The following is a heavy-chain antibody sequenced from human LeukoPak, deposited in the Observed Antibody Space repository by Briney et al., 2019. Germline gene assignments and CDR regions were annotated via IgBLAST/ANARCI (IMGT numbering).Heavy chain of an antibody. CDR2: ISNDSRYI. CDR3: ASLSGVWDTGDKKWFDP. CDR1: GFTLSRYI. V-gene: IGHV3-21*01. J-gene: IGHJ5*02. Sequence: GGSLRLSCIASGFTLSRYIMNWVRQAPGKGLEWVASISNDSRYIYYSDSVKGRFTISRDNAENTVYLQTNSLRVEDTAMYYCASLSGVWDTGDKKWFDPWGEGTLVTVSS. D-gene: IGHD2-8*02.